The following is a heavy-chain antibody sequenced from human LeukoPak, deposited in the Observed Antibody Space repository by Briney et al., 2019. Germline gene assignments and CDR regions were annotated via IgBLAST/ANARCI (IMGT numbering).Heavy chain of an antibody. CDR1: GGSISSYY. J-gene: IGHJ4*02. V-gene: IGHV4-59*01. CDR2: IYYSGST. CDR3: ARGVVIAPQTFDY. D-gene: IGHD2-21*01. Sequence: PSETLSLTCIVSGGSISSYYWSWIRQPPGKGLEWIGNIYYSGSTNYNPSLKSRVTISVDTSQNQFSLRLRPVTAADTAVYYCARGVVIAPQTFDYWGQGTLVTVSS.